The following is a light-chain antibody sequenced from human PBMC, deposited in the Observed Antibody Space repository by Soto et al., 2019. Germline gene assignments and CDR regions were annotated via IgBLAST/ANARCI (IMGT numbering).Light chain of an antibody. J-gene: IGKJ1*01. CDR2: GAS. V-gene: IGKV3-20*01. Sequence: EIGLTLSPGTVSLSQRERATLSCRASQSVSSSSLVWHQQKPGQAPRLLISGASRRAADIPDRFSGSGSGTDFTLTISRLEPEDFAVYYCQQYDSSPRTFGQGTKVDIK. CDR3: QQYDSSPRT. CDR1: QSVSSSS.